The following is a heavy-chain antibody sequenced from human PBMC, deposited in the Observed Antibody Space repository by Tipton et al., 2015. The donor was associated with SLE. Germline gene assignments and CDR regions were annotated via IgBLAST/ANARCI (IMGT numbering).Heavy chain of an antibody. V-gene: IGHV3-21*01. CDR3: ARGCVTMVRGVIITSGMDV. D-gene: IGHD3-10*01. J-gene: IGHJ6*02. CDR2: ISSSSSYI. Sequence: SLRLSCAASGFTFSSYSMDWVRQAPGKGLEWVSSISSSSSYIYYADSVKGRFTISRDNAKNSLYLQMNSLRAEDTAVYYCARGCVTMVRGVIITSGMDVWGQGTMVTVSS. CDR1: GFTFSSYS.